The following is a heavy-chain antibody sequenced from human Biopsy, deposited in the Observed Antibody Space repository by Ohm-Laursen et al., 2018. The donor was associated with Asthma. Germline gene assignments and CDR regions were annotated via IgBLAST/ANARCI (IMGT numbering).Heavy chain of an antibody. D-gene: IGHD3-3*01. CDR1: GFVFRSHA. CDR3: AKRRGYSDLTDFDH. V-gene: IGHV3-30*18. J-gene: IGHJ4*02. Sequence: SLRLSCAASGFVFRSHAMHWVRQAPGKGLEWVAVVSYDGGVAHYADSMKGRFTISRDNAKSTLYLQMNRLRTDDTAVYYCAKRRGYSDLTDFDHWGQGTLVTVSS. CDR2: VSYDGGVA.